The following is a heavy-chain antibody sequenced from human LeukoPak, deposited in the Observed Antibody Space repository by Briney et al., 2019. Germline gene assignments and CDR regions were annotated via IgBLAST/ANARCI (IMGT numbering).Heavy chain of an antibody. V-gene: IGHV3-66*01. J-gene: IGHJ4*02. Sequence: GGSLRLSCAASGFTVSSSYMGWVRQAPGKGLEWVSLIYSGGSTHYADSVKGRFTISRDTSKNTLYLQMNSLRAEDTALYYCARDIRDSSGYYYYFDNWGQGTLVTVSS. CDR1: GFTVSSSY. CDR3: ARDIRDSSGYYYYFDN. CDR2: IYSGGST. D-gene: IGHD3-22*01.